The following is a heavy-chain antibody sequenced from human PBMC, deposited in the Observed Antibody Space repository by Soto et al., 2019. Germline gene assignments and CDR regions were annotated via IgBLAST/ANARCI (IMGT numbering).Heavy chain of an antibody. D-gene: IGHD5-12*01. Sequence: GGSLRLSCAASGFTFSSYGMHWVRQAPGKGLEWVAVISYDGSNKYYADSVKGRFTISRDNSKNTLYLQMNSLRAEDTAVYYCSKGRGIGAKVADYWGQGTLVTVSS. CDR2: ISYDGSNK. V-gene: IGHV3-30*18. J-gene: IGHJ4*02. CDR1: GFTFSSYG. CDR3: SKGRGIGAKVADY.